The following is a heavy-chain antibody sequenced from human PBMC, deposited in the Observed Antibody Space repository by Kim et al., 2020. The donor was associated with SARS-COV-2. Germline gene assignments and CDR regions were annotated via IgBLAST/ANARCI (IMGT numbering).Heavy chain of an antibody. D-gene: IGHD6-6*01. V-gene: IGHV3-21*01. CDR1: GFTFSSYS. CDR2: ISSSSSYI. J-gene: IGHJ4*02. Sequence: GGSLRLSCAASGFTFSSYSMNWVRQAPGKGLEWVSSISSSSSYICYADSVKGRFTISRDNAKNSLYLQMNSLRAEDTAVYYCARDQEYSSSSVTNFDYWGQGTLVTVSS. CDR3: ARDQEYSSSSVTNFDY.